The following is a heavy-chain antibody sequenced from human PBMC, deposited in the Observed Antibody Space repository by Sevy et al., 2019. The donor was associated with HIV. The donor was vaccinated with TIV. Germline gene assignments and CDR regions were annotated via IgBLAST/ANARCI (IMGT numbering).Heavy chain of an antibody. V-gene: IGHV1-18*04. CDR2: ISAYNGNT. J-gene: IGHJ4*02. CDR1: GYTFTSYG. Sequence: ASVKVSCKASGYTFTSYGISWVRQAPGQGLEWMGWISAYNGNTNHAQKLQGRVTMTTDTSTSTAYMELRSLRSDDTAVYYCARDPGYYYGSGSYYNEDYWGQGTLVTVSS. D-gene: IGHD3-10*01. CDR3: ARDPGYYYGSGSYYNEDY.